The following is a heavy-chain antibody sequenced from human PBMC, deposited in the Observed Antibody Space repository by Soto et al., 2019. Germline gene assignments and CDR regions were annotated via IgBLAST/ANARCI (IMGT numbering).Heavy chain of an antibody. CDR2: ITYTGDTT. CDR1: GFDFSSYA. J-gene: IGHJ4*02. CDR3: AKDGPGTSSVTSDY. Sequence: GGSLRLSCAASGFDFSSYAMTWVRQAPGKGLEWVSGITYTGDTTYYADSVKGRFTISRDNYRNTLYLQMNSLRADDTAMYFCAKDGPGTSSVTSDYWGQGTLVTVSS. D-gene: IGHD4-17*01. V-gene: IGHV3-23*01.